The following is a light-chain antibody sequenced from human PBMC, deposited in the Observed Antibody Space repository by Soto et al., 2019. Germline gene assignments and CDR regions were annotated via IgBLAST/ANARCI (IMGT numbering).Light chain of an antibody. Sequence: EIVLTQSPGTLSLSPGEGATLSCRASQSVSSSYIAWYQQRPGQTPGLLIYGASTRATGIPDRFSGSGSGTHCTLTISRLEPGDFAVYYCQHFGGTTFTFGQGTRLEIK. CDR1: QSVSSSY. V-gene: IGKV3-20*01. CDR2: GAS. CDR3: QHFGGTTFT. J-gene: IGKJ5*01.